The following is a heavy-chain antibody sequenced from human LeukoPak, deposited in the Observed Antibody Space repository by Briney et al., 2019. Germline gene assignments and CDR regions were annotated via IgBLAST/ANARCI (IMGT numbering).Heavy chain of an antibody. CDR1: GFTFSSYS. V-gene: IGHV3-21*01. Sequence: GGSLRLSCAASGFTFSSYSMNWVRQAPGKGLEWVSSISSSGSYIYYADSVKGRFTISRDNAKNSLYLQMNILRAEDTAVYYCGSVKTSGASADYWGPGALVTASS. CDR3: GSVKTSGASADY. J-gene: IGHJ4*02. CDR2: ISSSGSYI. D-gene: IGHD4-17*01.